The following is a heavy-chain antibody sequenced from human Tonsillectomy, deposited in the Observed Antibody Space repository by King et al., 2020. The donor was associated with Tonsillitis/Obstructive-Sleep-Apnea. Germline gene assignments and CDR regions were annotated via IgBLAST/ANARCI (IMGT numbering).Heavy chain of an antibody. CDR3: ATDHSDSAYRNYPIYY. J-gene: IGHJ4*02. V-gene: IGHV1-46*01. Sequence: QLVQSGAEVKKPGASVKVSCKASGYTFTSYYMHWVRQAPGQGLEWMGIINPSGGSTSYAQKFQGRVTMTRDTSTRTVYMELSSLISEDTAVYYCATDHSDSAYRNYPIYYWGQGPLVTVSS. D-gene: IGHD4-11*01. CDR1: GYTFTSYY. CDR2: INPSGGST.